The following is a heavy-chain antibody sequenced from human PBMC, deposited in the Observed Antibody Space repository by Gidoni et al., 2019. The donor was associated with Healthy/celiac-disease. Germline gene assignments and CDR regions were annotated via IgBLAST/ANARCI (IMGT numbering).Heavy chain of an antibody. J-gene: IGHJ5*02. CDR3: TRGVVVTAILGWFDP. CDR1: GFTFGDYA. D-gene: IGHD2-21*02. Sequence: EVQLVESGGGLVQPGRSLRLSCTASGFTFGDYAMSWFRQAPGKGLEWVGFIRSKAYGGTTEYAASVKGRFTISRDDSKSIAYLQMNSLKTEDTAVYYCTRGVVVTAILGWFDPWGQGTLVTVSS. V-gene: IGHV3-49*03. CDR2: IRSKAYGGTT.